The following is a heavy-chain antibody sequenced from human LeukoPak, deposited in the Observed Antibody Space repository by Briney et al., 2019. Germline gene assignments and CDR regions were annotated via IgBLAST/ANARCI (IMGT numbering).Heavy chain of an antibody. CDR3: AKDRQSSSIWPDAFDI. CDR1: GFTFSSYS. V-gene: IGHV3-21*04. J-gene: IGHJ3*02. Sequence: GGSLGLSCAASGFTFSSYSMNWVRQAPGKGLEWVSSISSSGSYMYYADSVKGRFTISRDNSKNTLYLQMNSLRAEDTAVYYCAKDRQSSSIWPDAFDIWGQGTMVTVSS. CDR2: ISSSGSYM.